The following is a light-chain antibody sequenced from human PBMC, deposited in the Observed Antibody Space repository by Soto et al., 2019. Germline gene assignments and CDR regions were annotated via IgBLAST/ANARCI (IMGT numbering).Light chain of an antibody. CDR1: SSDVGGYNY. J-gene: IGLJ2*01. CDR3: YSYTRSSTVL. V-gene: IGLV2-14*01. CDR2: DVS. Sequence: QSALTQPASVSGSPGQSITISCTGISSDVGGYNYVSWYQQHPGKAPKLMIYDVSNRRSGVSNRFSGSKSGNTASLTISGLQAEDEADYYCYSYTRSSTVLFGGATKLTVL.